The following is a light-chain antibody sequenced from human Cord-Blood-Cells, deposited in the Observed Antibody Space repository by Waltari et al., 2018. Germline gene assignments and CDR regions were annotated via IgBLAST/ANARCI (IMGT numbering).Light chain of an antibody. V-gene: IGLV2-11*01. CDR2: DVS. CDR3: CSYAGSFVV. Sequence: QSALTQPRSVSGSPGQSVTISCTRTSSAVVGCHYFAWYLQHSVKAHTLMIYDVSKRPSGVPDRFSGSKSGNAASLTIAGLQGEDEADYYCCSYAGSFVVFGGGTKLSVL. CDR1: SSAVVGCHY. J-gene: IGLJ2*01.